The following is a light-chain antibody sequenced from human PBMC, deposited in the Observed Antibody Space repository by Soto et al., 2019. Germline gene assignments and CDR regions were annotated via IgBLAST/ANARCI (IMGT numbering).Light chain of an antibody. CDR2: GAS. CDR1: QSVSSSY. J-gene: IGKJ5*01. V-gene: IGKV3-20*01. CDR3: QQYGTSPLIT. Sequence: EIVLTQSPGTLSLSPGERVTLSCRASQSVSSSYLAWYQQRPGQAPRLLIYGASSRATGIPDRFSGSGSGTDFTLTIIRLEPEDDAVYYCQQYGTSPLITFGQGTRLEIK.